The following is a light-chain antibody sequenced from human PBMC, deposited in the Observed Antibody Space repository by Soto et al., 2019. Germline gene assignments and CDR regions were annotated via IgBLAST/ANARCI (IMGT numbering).Light chain of an antibody. CDR1: EIITNR. Sequence: DIQMTQSPSTLSASVGDRVTITCRASEIITNRLAWYQQKPGKAPKVLIYDASNLESGVPSRFSGLRSGTEFTLTISSLQPDDFATYYCQQSYSTLLTFGGGTKVDIK. V-gene: IGKV1-5*01. CDR2: DAS. J-gene: IGKJ4*01. CDR3: QQSYSTLLT.